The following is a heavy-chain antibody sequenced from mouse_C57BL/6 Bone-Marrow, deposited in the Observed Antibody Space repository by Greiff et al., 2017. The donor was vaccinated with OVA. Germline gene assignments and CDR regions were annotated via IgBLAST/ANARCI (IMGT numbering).Heavy chain of an antibody. V-gene: IGHV1-81*01. CDR3: ASLRTYYSNYDFDY. J-gene: IGHJ2*01. CDR2: IYPRSGNT. Sequence: QVQLQQSGAELARPGASVKLSCKASGYTFTSYGISWVKQTTGQGLEWIGEIYPRSGNTYYNEKFKGKATLTADKSSSTAYMELRSLTSEDSAVYFCASLRTYYSNYDFDYWGQGTTLTVSS. CDR1: GYTFTSYG. D-gene: IGHD2-5*01.